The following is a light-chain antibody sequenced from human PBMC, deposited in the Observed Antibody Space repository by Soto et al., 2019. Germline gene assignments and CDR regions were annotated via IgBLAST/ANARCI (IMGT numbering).Light chain of an antibody. CDR1: QGISSY. Sequence: AIRMTQSPSSFSASTGDRVTITCRASQGISSYLAWYQQKPGKAPKLLIYAASTFQSAVPSRFSSSGSGTDFTLTISCLQSEDFATYYCQQYYSYPPTFGGATKVEIK. CDR3: QQYYSYPPT. CDR2: AAS. V-gene: IGKV1-8*01. J-gene: IGKJ4*01.